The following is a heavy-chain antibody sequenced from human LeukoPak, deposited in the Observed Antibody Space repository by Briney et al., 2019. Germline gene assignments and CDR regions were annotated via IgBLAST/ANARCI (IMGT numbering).Heavy chain of an antibody. CDR2: INPNSGGT. CDR3: ARNYGSGSYFVFYYYYYMDV. D-gene: IGHD3-10*01. J-gene: IGHJ6*03. CDR1: GYTFTGYY. V-gene: IGHV1-2*02. Sequence: ASVKVSCKASGYTFTGYYMHWVRQAPGQGLEWMGWINPNSGGTNYAQKFQGRVTMTRDTSISTAYMELSRLRSDDTAVYYCARNYGSGSYFVFYYYYYMDVWGKGTTVTISS.